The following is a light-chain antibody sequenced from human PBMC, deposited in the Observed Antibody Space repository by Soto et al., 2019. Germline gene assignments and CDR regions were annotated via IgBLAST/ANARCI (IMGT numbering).Light chain of an antibody. V-gene: IGKV3-15*01. CDR1: ERLTGN. J-gene: IGKJ1*01. CDR2: EVS. Sequence: EIVMTQSPATLSLSPGERATLSCRASERLTGNLAWYQHRPGQAPRLLIYEVSTRATYIPARFSGRGSRTELTLTISSLQAEDSAVYYCQQYQDWPRTFGQGTKVEI. CDR3: QQYQDWPRT.